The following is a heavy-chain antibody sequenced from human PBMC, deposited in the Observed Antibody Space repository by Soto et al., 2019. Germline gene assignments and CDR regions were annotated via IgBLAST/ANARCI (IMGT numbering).Heavy chain of an antibody. CDR2: IIPIFGTA. D-gene: IGHD3-3*01. V-gene: IGHV1-69*13. CDR1: GGTFSSYA. CDR3: ARAVDYDFWSGYYYYYYGMDV. Sequence: ASVKVSCKASGGTFSSYAISWVRQAPGQGLEWMGGIIPIFGTANYAQKFQGRVTITADESTSTAYMELSSLRSGDTAVYYCARAVDYDFWSGYYYYYYGMDVWGQGTTVTVSS. J-gene: IGHJ6*02.